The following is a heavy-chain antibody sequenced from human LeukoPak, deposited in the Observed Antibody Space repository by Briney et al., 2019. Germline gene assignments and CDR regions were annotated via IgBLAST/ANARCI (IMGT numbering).Heavy chain of an antibody. CDR3: AKDTAMEPTPYYMDV. V-gene: IGHV3-23*01. Sequence: AGGSLRLSCAASGFTFSSYAMSWVRQAPGKGLEWVSAISGSGGSTYYADSVKGRFTISRDNSKNTLYLQMNSLRAEDTAVYYCAKDTAMEPTPYYMDVWGKGTTVTISS. CDR2: ISGSGGST. CDR1: GFTFSSYA. D-gene: IGHD5-18*01. J-gene: IGHJ6*03.